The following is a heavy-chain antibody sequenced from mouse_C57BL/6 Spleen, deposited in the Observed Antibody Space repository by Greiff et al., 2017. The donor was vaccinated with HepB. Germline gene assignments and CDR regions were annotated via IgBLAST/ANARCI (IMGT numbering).Heavy chain of an antibody. Sequence: VKVVESGPELVKPGASVKISCKASGYAFSSSWMNWVKQRPGKGLEWIGRIYPGDGDTNYNGKFKGKATLTADKSSSTAYMQLSSLTSEDSAVYVWAEYDYDGLSGIDYWGQGTLVTVSA. CDR1: GYAFSSSW. V-gene: IGHV1-82*01. D-gene: IGHD2-4*01. CDR2: IYPGDGDT. CDR3: AEYDYDGLSGIDY. J-gene: IGHJ3*01.